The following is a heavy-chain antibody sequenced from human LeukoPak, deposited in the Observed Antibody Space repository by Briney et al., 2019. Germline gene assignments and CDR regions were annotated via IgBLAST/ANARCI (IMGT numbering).Heavy chain of an antibody. CDR2: IYYSGST. J-gene: IGHJ2*01. CDR3: ARTAVVVVAANWYFDL. CDR1: GGSISSYY. Sequence: SETLSLTCTVSGGSISSYYWSWIRQPPGKGLEWIGYIYYSGSTNYNPSLKSRVTISVDTSKNQFSLKLSSVTAADTAMYYCARTAVVVVAANWYFDLWGRGTLVTVSS. D-gene: IGHD2-15*01. V-gene: IGHV4-59*01.